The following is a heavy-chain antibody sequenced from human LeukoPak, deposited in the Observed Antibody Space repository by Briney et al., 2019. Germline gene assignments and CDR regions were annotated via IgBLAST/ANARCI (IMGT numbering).Heavy chain of an antibody. CDR1: GSTFSSYG. CDR2: IRYDGSNK. D-gene: IGHD6-19*01. J-gene: IGHJ4*02. Sequence: PGGSLRLSCAASGSTFSSYGMHWVRQAPGKGLEWVAFIRYDGSNKYYADSVKGRFTISRDNSKNTLYLQMNSLRAEDTAVYYCAKSRGIAVAGTFLGCDYWGQGTLVTVSS. V-gene: IGHV3-30*02. CDR3: AKSRGIAVAGTFLGCDY.